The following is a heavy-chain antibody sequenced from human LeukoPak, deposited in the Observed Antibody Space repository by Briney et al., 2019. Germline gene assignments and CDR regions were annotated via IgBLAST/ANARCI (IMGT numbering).Heavy chain of an antibody. Sequence: SETLSLTCTVSGVSISSGGYYWRWIRQHPGKGLEWIGYIYYSGSTYYNPSLKSRVTISVDMSKNQFSLKLSSVTAADTAVYYCARDCFGNCGSAFDIWGQGTMVTVSS. V-gene: IGHV4-31*03. CDR3: ARDCFGNCGSAFDI. CDR2: IYYSGST. J-gene: IGHJ3*02. D-gene: IGHD2-21*01. CDR1: GVSISSGGYY.